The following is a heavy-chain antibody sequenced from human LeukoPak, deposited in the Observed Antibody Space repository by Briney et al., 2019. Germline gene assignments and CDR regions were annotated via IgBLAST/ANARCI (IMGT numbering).Heavy chain of an antibody. CDR2: INPNSGDT. Sequence: ASVKVSCKASGYTFTGYYMHWVRQAPGQGPEWMGWINPNSGDTNYAQKFQGKVTMTGDTSISTAYMELSRLRSDDTALYYCARHGSYGGNDYWGQGTLVTVSS. V-gene: IGHV1-2*02. J-gene: IGHJ4*02. D-gene: IGHD4-23*01. CDR3: ARHGSYGGNDY. CDR1: GYTFTGYY.